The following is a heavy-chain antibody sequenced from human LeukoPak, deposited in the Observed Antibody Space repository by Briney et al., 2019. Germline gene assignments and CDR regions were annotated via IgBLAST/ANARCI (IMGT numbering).Heavy chain of an antibody. CDR2: INLKSGAT. V-gene: IGHV1-2*02. CDR1: GYTFSDYY. Sequence: ASVKVSCKASGYTFSDYYMHWVRQAPGQGLEWMGWINLKSGATNSAQKFQGRVTMTRDASISTVYMELSRLTSDDTAVYYCAREKYDSELPDYWGQGTLVTVSS. CDR3: AREKYDSELPDY. J-gene: IGHJ4*02. D-gene: IGHD5-24*01.